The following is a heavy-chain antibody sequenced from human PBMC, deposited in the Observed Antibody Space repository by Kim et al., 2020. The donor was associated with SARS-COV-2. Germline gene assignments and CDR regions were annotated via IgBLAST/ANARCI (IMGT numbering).Heavy chain of an antibody. CDR3: ARHGIAAPSPFNWFDP. CDR2: IYYSGST. J-gene: IGHJ5*02. D-gene: IGHD6-6*01. Sequence: SETLSLTCTVSGGSISSSSYYWGWIREPPGKGLEWIGSIYYSGSTYYNPSLKSRVTISVDTSKNQFSLKLSSVTAADTAVYYCARHGIAAPSPFNWFDPWGQGTLVTVSS. CDR1: GGSISSSSYY. V-gene: IGHV4-39*01.